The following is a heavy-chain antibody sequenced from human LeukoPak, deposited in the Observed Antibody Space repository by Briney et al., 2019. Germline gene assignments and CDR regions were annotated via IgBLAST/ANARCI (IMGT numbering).Heavy chain of an antibody. CDR1: GGSISSYY. CDR3: ARNYGSGGAFDI. J-gene: IGHJ3*02. D-gene: IGHD3-10*01. Sequence: PSETPSLTCTVSGGSISSYYWSWIRQPPGKGLEWIGYIYYSGSTNYNPSLKSRVTISVDTSKNQFSLKLSSVTAADTAVYYCARNYGSGGAFDIWGQGTMVTVSS. CDR2: IYYSGST. V-gene: IGHV4-59*01.